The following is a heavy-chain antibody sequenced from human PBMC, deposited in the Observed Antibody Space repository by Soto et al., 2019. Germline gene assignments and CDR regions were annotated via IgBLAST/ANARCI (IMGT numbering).Heavy chain of an antibody. CDR3: ASGGAIVVPAAKTNGFDP. Sequence: SETRSLTCAVCGGSFSGYYWSWIRQPPGKGLEWIGEINHSGSTNYTPSLKSRVTISVDTSKNQFSLTLSSVTAADTAVYYCASGGAIVVPAAKTNGFDPWGQGTLVTVSS. CDR1: GGSFSGYY. J-gene: IGHJ5*02. D-gene: IGHD2-2*01. CDR2: INHSGST. V-gene: IGHV4-34*01.